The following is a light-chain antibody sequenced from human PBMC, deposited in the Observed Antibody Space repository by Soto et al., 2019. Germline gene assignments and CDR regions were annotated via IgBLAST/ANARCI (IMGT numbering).Light chain of an antibody. CDR3: QQRSDWPPIT. J-gene: IGKJ5*01. CDR2: AAS. Sequence: PGERATLSCRASQSLSINYVAWYQQRPGQAPRLLIYAASSRAAGIPDRFSGSGSGTDFTLTISRLEPEDFGVYYGQQRSDWPPITFGQGTRLEIK. V-gene: IGKV3D-20*02. CDR1: QSLSINY.